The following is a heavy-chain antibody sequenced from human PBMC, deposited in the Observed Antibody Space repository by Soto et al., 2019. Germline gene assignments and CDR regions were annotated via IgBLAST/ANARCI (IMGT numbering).Heavy chain of an antibody. CDR1: GDSISGYY. CDR2: IYHSDSTTT. V-gene: IGHV4-59*01. CDR3: ARGTFAFGPGIFDL. J-gene: IGHJ4*02. D-gene: IGHD3-16*01. Sequence: QVQLQESGPGLVKPSETLSLTCSVSGDSISGYYWSWIRQPPGKGLEWIGYIYHSDSTTTRYNPSLESRVTISVDTSESQVSLSLSPVTAADTALHYCARGTFAFGPGIFDLWGPGTQVLASS.